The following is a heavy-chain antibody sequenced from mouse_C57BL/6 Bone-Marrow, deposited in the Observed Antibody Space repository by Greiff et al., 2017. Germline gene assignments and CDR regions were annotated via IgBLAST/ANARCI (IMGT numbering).Heavy chain of an antibody. D-gene: IGHD1-1*01. Sequence: QVQLQQPGAELVMPGASVKLSCKASGYTFTSYWMHWVKQRPGQGLEWIGEIDPSDSYTNYNQKFTGKSTLTVDKSSRPAYMQLSSLTSEDSAVYYCAREWGITTVVASDWYFDVWGTGTTVTVSS. J-gene: IGHJ1*03. CDR3: AREWGITTVVASDWYFDV. CDR1: GYTFTSYW. V-gene: IGHV1-69*01. CDR2: IDPSDSYT.